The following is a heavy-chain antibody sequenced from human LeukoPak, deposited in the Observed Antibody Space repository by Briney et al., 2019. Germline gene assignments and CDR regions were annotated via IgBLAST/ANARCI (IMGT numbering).Heavy chain of an antibody. D-gene: IGHD3-22*01. CDR2: IYYSGST. CDR1: GGSISSGGYY. Sequence: PSETLSLTCTVSGGSISSGGYYWSWIRQHPGKGLEWIGYIYYSGSTNYNPSLKSRVTISVDTSKNQFSLKLSSVTAADTAVYYCARVGTYYYDSSGYYHFDYWGQGTLVTVSS. J-gene: IGHJ4*02. V-gene: IGHV4-31*03. CDR3: ARVGTYYYDSSGYYHFDY.